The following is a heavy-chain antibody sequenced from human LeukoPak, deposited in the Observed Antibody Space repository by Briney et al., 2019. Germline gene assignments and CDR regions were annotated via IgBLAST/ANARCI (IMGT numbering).Heavy chain of an antibody. Sequence: SETLSLTCSVSGGSISSYYWNWIRQSAGKGLEWIGRLYVSGATDYNPSLKRRVTISVDTSKTQFSLKLTSVPAADTAVYYCARDLSGSLYFDHWGQGALVTVSS. CDR2: LYVSGAT. V-gene: IGHV4-4*07. CDR1: GGSISSYY. CDR3: ARDLSGSLYFDH. D-gene: IGHD3-10*01. J-gene: IGHJ4*02.